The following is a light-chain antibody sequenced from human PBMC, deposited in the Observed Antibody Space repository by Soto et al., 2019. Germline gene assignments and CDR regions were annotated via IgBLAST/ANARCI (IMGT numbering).Light chain of an antibody. CDR3: QTWGTGIRV. Sequence: QSVLTQSPSASASLGASVKLTCTLSSGHSSFAIAWHQQLPEKGPRYLMKINSDGSHRKGDGIPDRFSGSSSGAERYLTISSLRSEDEADYYCQTWGTGIRVFGGGTKVTVL. CDR1: SGHSSFA. J-gene: IGLJ3*02. CDR2: INSDGSH. V-gene: IGLV4-69*01.